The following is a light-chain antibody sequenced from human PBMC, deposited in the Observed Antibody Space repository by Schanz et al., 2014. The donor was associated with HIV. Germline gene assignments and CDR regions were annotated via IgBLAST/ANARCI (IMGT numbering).Light chain of an antibody. V-gene: IGLV2-14*03. CDR2: DVS. CDR1: SSDVGGYNY. J-gene: IGLJ3*02. CDR3: TLSSTNTCV. Sequence: QSALTQPASVSGSPGQSITISCTGTSSDVGGYNYVSWYQQHPGKAPKLMIYDVSNRPSGVSNRFSGYKSGDTASLTISGLQAEDEAEYFCTLSSTNTCVFGGGTKLTVL.